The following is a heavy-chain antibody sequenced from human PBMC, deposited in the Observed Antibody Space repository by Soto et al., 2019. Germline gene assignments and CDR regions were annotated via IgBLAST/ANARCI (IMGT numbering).Heavy chain of an antibody. CDR1: GYTFTSYG. V-gene: IGHV1-3*01. Sequence: ASVKVSGKDSGYTFTSYGMHWVRQAPGQRLEWMGWINAGNGNTKYSQKFQGRVTITRDTSASKAYMELSILKCEDTSVYYCARPYYHDSSGYYGSFDYCTQGALVTVSP. CDR2: INAGNGNT. D-gene: IGHD3-22*01. CDR3: ARPYYHDSSGYYGSFDY. J-gene: IGHJ4*02.